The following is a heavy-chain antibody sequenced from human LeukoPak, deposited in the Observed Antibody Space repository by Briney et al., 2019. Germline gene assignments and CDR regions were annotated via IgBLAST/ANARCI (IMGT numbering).Heavy chain of an antibody. Sequence: TGGSLRLSCAASGFTFSSYSMNWVRQAPGKGLEWVSSISSSSSYIYYADSVKGRFTISRDNAKNSLYLQMNSLRAEDTAVYYCARTSMVRGTSFDYWGQGTLVTVSS. CDR1: GFTFSSYS. J-gene: IGHJ4*02. CDR3: ARTSMVRGTSFDY. CDR2: ISSSSSYI. V-gene: IGHV3-21*01. D-gene: IGHD3-10*01.